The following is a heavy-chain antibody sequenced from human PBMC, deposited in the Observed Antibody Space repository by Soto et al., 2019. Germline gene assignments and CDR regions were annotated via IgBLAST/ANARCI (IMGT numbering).Heavy chain of an antibody. CDR2: IYWDDDK. J-gene: IGHJ6*02. Sequence: QITLKESGPTLVKPTQTLTLTCTFSGFSLSTSGVGVGWIRQPPGKALEWLALIYWDDDKRYSPSLKSRLTXNXDXXKNQVVLTMTNIDPVDTATYYCEHSTRCYYYCMDVWGQGTTATRSS. D-gene: IGHD3-10*01. V-gene: IGHV2-5*02. CDR1: GFSLSTSGVG. CDR3: EHSTRCYYYCMDV.